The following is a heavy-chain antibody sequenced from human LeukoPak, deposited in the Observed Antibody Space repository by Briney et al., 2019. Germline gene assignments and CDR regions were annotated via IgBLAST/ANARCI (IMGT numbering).Heavy chain of an antibody. CDR2: INPNSGGT. Sequence: ASVKVSCKASGYTFTGYYMHWVRQAPGQGLEWMGWINPNSGGTNYAQKFQGRVTMTRNTSISTAYMELSSLRSEDTAVYYCARGAPRYVWGSYPLGGYMDVWGKGTTVTISS. CDR1: GYTFTGYY. CDR3: ARGAPRYVWGSYPLGGYMDV. V-gene: IGHV1-2*02. J-gene: IGHJ6*03. D-gene: IGHD3-16*02.